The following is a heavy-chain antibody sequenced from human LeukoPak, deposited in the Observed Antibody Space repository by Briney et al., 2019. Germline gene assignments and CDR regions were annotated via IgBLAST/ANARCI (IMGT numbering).Heavy chain of an antibody. CDR2: ISGSGGST. Sequence: GGSLRLSCAASGFTFSSYAMSWVRQAPGKGLEWVSTISGSGGSTYYADSVKGRFTISRDNPKNTMYLQMNSLRAEDTAMYYCAKGEGGYNSLDYWGQGTLVAVSS. V-gene: IGHV3-23*01. D-gene: IGHD5-24*01. J-gene: IGHJ4*02. CDR3: AKGEGGYNSLDY. CDR1: GFTFSSYA.